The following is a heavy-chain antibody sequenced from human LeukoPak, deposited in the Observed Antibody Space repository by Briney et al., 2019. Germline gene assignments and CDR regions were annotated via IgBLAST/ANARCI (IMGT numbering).Heavy chain of an antibody. V-gene: IGHV3-21*01. CDR2: ISSSSSYI. CDR1: GFTFSTYS. D-gene: IGHD1-26*01. J-gene: IGHJ4*02. Sequence: GGSPRLSCAASGFTFSTYSMNWVRQAPGKGLEWVSSISSSSSYIYYADSVKGRFTISRDNAKNSLYLQMNSLRAEDTAVYYCARGGGSYSIGFDYWGQGTLVTVSS. CDR3: ARGGGSYSIGFDY.